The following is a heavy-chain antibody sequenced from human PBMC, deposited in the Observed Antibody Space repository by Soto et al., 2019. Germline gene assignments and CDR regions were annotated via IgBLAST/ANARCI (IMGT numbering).Heavy chain of an antibody. V-gene: IGHV1-69*13. CDR2: IIPIFGTA. CDR1: GCTFSSYS. D-gene: IGHD1-7*01. Sequence: ASVKVSCKASGCTFSSYSISWVRQAPGQGLEWMGGIIPIFGTANYAQKFQGRVTITADESTSTAYMELSSLRSEDTAVYYCARLLTGTTGIYYWGQGTLVTVS. CDR3: ARLLTGTTGIYY. J-gene: IGHJ4*02.